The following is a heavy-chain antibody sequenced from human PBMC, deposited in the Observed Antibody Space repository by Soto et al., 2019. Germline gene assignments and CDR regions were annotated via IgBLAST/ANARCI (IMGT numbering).Heavy chain of an antibody. J-gene: IGHJ5*02. V-gene: IGHV3-23*01. CDR3: ATDSDLGWFDP. CDR1: GFTYSNYA. CDR2: ISGSGGRT. D-gene: IGHD3-22*01. Sequence: GGSLRLSCAASGFTYSNYAMSWVRQAPGKGLEWVSAISGSGGRTYYADSVKGRFTISRDNSKNTLYLQMNSLRAEDTAVYYCATDSDLGWFDPWGQGTLVTVSS.